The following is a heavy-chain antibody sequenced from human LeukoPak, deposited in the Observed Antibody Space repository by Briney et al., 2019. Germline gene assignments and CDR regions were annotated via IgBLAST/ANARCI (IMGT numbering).Heavy chain of an antibody. CDR3: ARGRMITFGGVIVPFDY. Sequence: SETLSLTCAVYGGSFSGYYWSWIRQPPGKGLEWIGEINHSGSTNYNPSLKSRVTISVDTSKNQFSLKLSSVTAADTAVYYCARGRMITFGGVIVPFDYWGQGTLVTVSS. CDR1: GGSFSGYY. V-gene: IGHV4-34*01. D-gene: IGHD3-16*02. CDR2: INHSGST. J-gene: IGHJ4*02.